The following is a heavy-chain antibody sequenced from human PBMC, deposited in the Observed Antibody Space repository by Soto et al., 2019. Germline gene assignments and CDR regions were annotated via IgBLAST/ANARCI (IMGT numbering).Heavy chain of an antibody. Sequence: SETLSLTCTVSGGSISSGGYYWSWIRQHPGKGLEWIGYIYYSGSTYYNPSLKSRVTISVDTSKNQFSLKLSSVTAADTAVYYCARAVDDSSGWYTAIDCWGQGTRVTVSS. CDR2: IYYSGST. J-gene: IGHJ3*01. D-gene: IGHD6-19*01. CDR1: GGSISSGGYY. V-gene: IGHV4-31*03. CDR3: ARAVDDSSGWYTAIDC.